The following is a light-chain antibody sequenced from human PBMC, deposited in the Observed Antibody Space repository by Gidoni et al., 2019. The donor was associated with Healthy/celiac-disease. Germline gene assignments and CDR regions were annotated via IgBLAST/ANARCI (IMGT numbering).Light chain of an antibody. CDR3: QQYYSTPYT. CDR1: QSVLYSSNNKNY. Sequence: DIVMTQSPDSLAVSLGERATINCKSSQSVLYSSNNKNYLAWYQQKPGQPPKLLIYWASTRESGVPDRFSGSGSGTDFPLTISSLQAEDVAVYYCQQYYSTPYTFGQXTKLEIK. CDR2: WAS. V-gene: IGKV4-1*01. J-gene: IGKJ2*01.